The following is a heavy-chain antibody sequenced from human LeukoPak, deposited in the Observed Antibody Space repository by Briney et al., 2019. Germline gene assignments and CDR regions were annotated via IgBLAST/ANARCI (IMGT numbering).Heavy chain of an antibody. J-gene: IGHJ4*02. CDR2: IRYDGSNK. D-gene: IGHD6-19*01. V-gene: IGHV3-30*02. Sequence: GGSLRLSCAASGFTFSSYGMHWVRQAPGKGLEWVAFIRYDGSNKYYADSVKGRFTISRDNSKNTLYLQMNSLRAEDTAVYYCAKDLRGAVGASSGWNYWGQGTLVTVSS. CDR1: GFTFSSYG. CDR3: AKDLRGAVGASSGWNY.